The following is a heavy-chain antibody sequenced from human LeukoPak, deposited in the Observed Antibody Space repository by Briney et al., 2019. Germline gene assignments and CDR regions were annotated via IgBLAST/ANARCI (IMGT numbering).Heavy chain of an antibody. CDR3: ARRDLDCSSTSCYGSDAFDI. CDR2: IYHSGST. J-gene: IGHJ3*02. V-gene: IGHV4-4*02. Sequence: RSSETLSLTCAVSGGSISSSNWWSWVRQPPGKGLEWIGEIYHSGSTNYNPSLKSRVTISVDKSKNQFSLKLSSVTAADTAVYYCARRDLDCSSTSCYGSDAFDIWGQGTMVTVSS. D-gene: IGHD2-2*01. CDR1: GGSISSSNW.